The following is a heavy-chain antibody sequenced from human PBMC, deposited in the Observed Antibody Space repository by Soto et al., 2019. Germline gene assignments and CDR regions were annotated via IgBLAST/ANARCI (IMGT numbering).Heavy chain of an antibody. Sequence: ASVKVSCKASGYTFTSYGISWVRQAPGQGLEWMGGISPFYGKANYAQKLQGRVTITTDTSTSTAYMELSSLRSEDTAVYYCARSMPTTVTGAFDIWGQGTMVTVSS. CDR3: ARSMPTTVTGAFDI. V-gene: IGHV1-18*01. J-gene: IGHJ3*02. CDR1: GYTFTSYG. D-gene: IGHD4-17*01. CDR2: ISPFYGKA.